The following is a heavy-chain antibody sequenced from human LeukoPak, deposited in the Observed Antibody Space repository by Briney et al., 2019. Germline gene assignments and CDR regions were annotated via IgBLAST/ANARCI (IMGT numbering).Heavy chain of an antibody. D-gene: IGHD4-17*01. J-gene: IGHJ4*02. Sequence: GGSLRLSCAASGFSFSSYAMSWVRQAPGKGLDWVSHISGSGYTYYADSVKGRFTISRNNPKNSLYLQMNSLRAEDTAVYYCARNRGDPSYFDYWGQGTLVTVSS. CDR2: ISGSGYT. V-gene: IGHV3-21*01. CDR3: ARNRGDPSYFDY. CDR1: GFSFSSYA.